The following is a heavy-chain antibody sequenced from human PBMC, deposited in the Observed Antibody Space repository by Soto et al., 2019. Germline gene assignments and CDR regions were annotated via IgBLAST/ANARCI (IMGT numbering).Heavy chain of an antibody. V-gene: IGHV3-21*01. CDR2: MSSSSNFR. Sequence: GGSLRLSCAASGFTFNTYSMNWVRQAPGKGLEWVSSMSSSSNFRYYADSVKGRFTISRDNAKNSLYLQMNSLRAEDTAVYYCARNELLDVWGKGTTVTVSS. CDR3: ARNELLDV. CDR1: GFTFNTYS. D-gene: IGHD1-1*01. J-gene: IGHJ6*04.